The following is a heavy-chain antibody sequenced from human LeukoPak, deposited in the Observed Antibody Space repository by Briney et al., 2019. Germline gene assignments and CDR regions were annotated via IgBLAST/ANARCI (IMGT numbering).Heavy chain of an antibody. CDR2: INPNTGGT. CDR3: ARVKNYYDSSGYLYYFDY. D-gene: IGHD3-22*01. J-gene: IGHJ4*02. CDR1: GYTFTCYH. Sequence: ASVKVSCKASGYTFTCYHIHWVRQAPGQGLEWMGWINPNTGGTNYAQKFQGRVTMTRDTSISTAYMELSRLRSDDTAVYYCARVKNYYDSSGYLYYFDYWGQGTLVTVSS. V-gene: IGHV1-2*02.